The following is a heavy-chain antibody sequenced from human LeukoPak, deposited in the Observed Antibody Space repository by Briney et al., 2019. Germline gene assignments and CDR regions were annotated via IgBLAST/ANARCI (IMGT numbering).Heavy chain of an antibody. CDR2: INHSGST. D-gene: IGHD3-22*01. J-gene: IGHJ4*02. CDR3: AGDHYYDSSGYHVDFDY. CDR1: GGSFSGYY. Sequence: SSETLSLTCAVYGGSFSGYYWSWIRQPPGKGLEWIGEINHSGSTNYNPSLKSRVTISVDTSKNQFSLKLSSVTAADTAVYYCAGDHYYDSSGYHVDFDYWGQGTLVTVSS. V-gene: IGHV4-34*01.